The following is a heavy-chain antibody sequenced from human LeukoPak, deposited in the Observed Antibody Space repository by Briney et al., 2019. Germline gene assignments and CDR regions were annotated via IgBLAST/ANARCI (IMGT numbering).Heavy chain of an antibody. D-gene: IGHD2-8*01. CDR2: ISYDGSNK. J-gene: IGHJ4*02. CDR1: GFTFSDHY. Sequence: GGSLRLSCAASGFTFSDHYMDWVRQAPGKGLEWVAVISYDGSNKYYADSVKGRFTISRDNSKNTLYLQMNSLRAEDTAVYYCAYTPNGAVWGQGTLVTVSS. V-gene: IGHV3-30-3*01. CDR3: AYTPNGAV.